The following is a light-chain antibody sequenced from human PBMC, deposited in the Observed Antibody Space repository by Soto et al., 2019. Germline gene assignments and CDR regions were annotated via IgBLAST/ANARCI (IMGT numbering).Light chain of an antibody. Sequence: DIQLTQSPSFLSASVGDRVTITCRVSQGISSYVAWYRQEPGKAPKLLIYAASNLQSGVPSRFSGSGSGTEFTLTISSLQPEDFATYYCQQLDSYSFTFGQGTKLEIK. J-gene: IGKJ2*01. CDR1: QGISSY. V-gene: IGKV1-9*01. CDR2: AAS. CDR3: QQLDSYSFT.